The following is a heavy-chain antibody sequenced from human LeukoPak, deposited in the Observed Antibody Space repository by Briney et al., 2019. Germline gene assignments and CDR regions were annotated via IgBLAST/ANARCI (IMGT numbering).Heavy chain of an antibody. CDR1: GITFSNSA. V-gene: IGHV3-23*01. J-gene: IGHJ3*02. Sequence: GGSLRLSCVPSGITFSNSALNWVRQAPGKGLEWVATITKNGDKTYYADSVKGLFTISRDTFRDTLYLQMNSLRAEDTAVYHCVKSAGKDGYRDVFDIWGQGTVVTVSS. CDR2: ITKNGDKT. CDR3: VKSAGKDGYRDVFDI. D-gene: IGHD5-24*01.